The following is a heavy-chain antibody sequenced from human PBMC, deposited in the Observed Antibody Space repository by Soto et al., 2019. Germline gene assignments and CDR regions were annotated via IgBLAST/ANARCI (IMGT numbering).Heavy chain of an antibody. CDR1: GGSISSYY. Sequence: QVQLQESGPGLVKPSETLSLTCTVSGGSISSYYWSWIRQPAGKGLEWMGRIYTTGCTNYNPSLNSPVTISLDTSKNQFSLKLSSVTAADTAVYYCARDREGVSGYWGQGTLVTVSS. V-gene: IGHV4-4*07. D-gene: IGHD1-26*01. CDR2: IYTTGCT. CDR3: ARDREGVSGY. J-gene: IGHJ4*02.